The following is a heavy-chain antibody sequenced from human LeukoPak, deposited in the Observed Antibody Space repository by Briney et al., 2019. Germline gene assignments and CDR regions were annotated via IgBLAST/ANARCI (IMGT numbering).Heavy chain of an antibody. CDR2: LRTNTGGT. D-gene: IGHD3-3*01. J-gene: IGHJ4*02. CDR3: ARHNYDFDFDY. Sequence: ASVKVSCKASGYTFTDLYIHWVRQAPGQGLEWMGFLRTNTGGTSYAQKFQGRVTMTRDTSISTAYLELTSLTSDDTAVYFCARHNYDFDFDYWGQGALVTVSA. CDR1: GYTFTDLY. V-gene: IGHV1-2*02.